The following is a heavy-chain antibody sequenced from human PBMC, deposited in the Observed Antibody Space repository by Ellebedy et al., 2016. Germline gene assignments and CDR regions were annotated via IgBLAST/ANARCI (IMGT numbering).Heavy chain of an antibody. CDR1: GYTFTSYA. V-gene: IGHV1-3*01. D-gene: IGHD3-10*01. Sequence: ASVKVSCKASGYTFTSYAMHWVRQAPGQRLEWMGWINAGNGNTKYSQKFQGRVTITADKSTSTAYMELSSLRSEDTAVYYCARGSDPSGSYFGWDPYYYYGMDVWGQGTTVTVSS. CDR3: ARGSDPSGSYFGWDPYYYYGMDV. J-gene: IGHJ6*02. CDR2: INAGNGNT.